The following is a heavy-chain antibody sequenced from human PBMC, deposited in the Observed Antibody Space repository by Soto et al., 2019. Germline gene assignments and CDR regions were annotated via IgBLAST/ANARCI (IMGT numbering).Heavy chain of an antibody. Sequence: PSETLSLTCTVSGGSISSYYWSWIRQPPGKGLEWIGYIYYSGSTNYNPSLKSRVTISVDTSKNQFSLKLSSVTAADTAVYYCARTHGADTAFDYWGQGTLVTVSS. V-gene: IGHV4-59*01. CDR3: ARTHGADTAFDY. CDR1: GGSISSYY. D-gene: IGHD4-17*01. CDR2: IYYSGST. J-gene: IGHJ4*02.